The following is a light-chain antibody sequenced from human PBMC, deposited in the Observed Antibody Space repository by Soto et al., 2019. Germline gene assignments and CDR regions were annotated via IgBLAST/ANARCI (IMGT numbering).Light chain of an antibody. J-gene: IGKJ1*01. V-gene: IGKV2-28*01. CDR3: MQALRAPPT. CDR1: QSLLSNNGYNY. CDR2: LGS. Sequence: DIVMTQSPLSLPVTPGEPASISCRSSQSLLSNNGYNYLDWYLQKPGQSPQLLIYLGSNRASGVPDRFSGSGSGTDFTLEISRVEAEDVGIYHCMQALRAPPTFGQGTKVEI.